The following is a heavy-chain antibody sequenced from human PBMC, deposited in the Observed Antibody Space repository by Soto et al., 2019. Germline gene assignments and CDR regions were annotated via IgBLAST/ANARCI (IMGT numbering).Heavy chain of an antibody. CDR3: AIAPPDDYGDLFDY. J-gene: IGHJ4*02. Sequence: ASVKVSCKASGGTLSSYAISWVRQAPGQGLEWMGIINPSGGSTSYAQKFQGRVTMTRDTSTSTVYMELSSPRSEDTAVYYCAIAPPDDYGDLFDYWGQGTLGTGSS. V-gene: IGHV1-46*01. D-gene: IGHD4-17*01. CDR1: GGTLSSYA. CDR2: INPSGGST.